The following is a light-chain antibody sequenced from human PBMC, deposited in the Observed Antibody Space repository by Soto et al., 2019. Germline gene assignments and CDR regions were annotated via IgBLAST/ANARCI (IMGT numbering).Light chain of an antibody. V-gene: IGKV1-39*01. CDR2: AAS. J-gene: IGKJ1*01. CDR1: QSISSY. Sequence: DIQMTQSPSSLSASVGDRVTITCRASQSISSYLNWYQQKPGKAPKLLIYAASSLQSGVPSRFSGSGSGTDFTLTISSLQPEDFATYYCQQSYSTPLPTFGQGTKVDI. CDR3: QQSYSTPLPT.